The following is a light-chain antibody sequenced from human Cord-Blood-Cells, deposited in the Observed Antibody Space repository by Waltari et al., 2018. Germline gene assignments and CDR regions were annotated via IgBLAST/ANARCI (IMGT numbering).Light chain of an antibody. CDR3: QQYGSSPPWT. V-gene: IGKV3-20*01. CDR2: GAS. CDR1: QSVSSSY. J-gene: IGKJ1*01. Sequence: EIVLTQSPGTLSLSPGERATLSCRASQSVSSSYLAWYQQKPGQAPRLLSYGASSRGTGIPDRFSGSGSGTDFTLTSSRLEPEDFAVYYCQQYGSSPPWTFGQGTKVEIK.